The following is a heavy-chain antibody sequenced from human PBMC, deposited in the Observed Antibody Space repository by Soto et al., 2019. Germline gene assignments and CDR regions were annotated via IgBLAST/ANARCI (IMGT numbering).Heavy chain of an antibody. Sequence: PSETLSLTCTVSGGSISSYYWSWIRQPPGKGLEWIGYIYYSGSTNYNPSLKSRVTISVDTSKTQFSLKLSSVTAADTAVYYCARRVLVPAVYDAFDIGGKGTMVTVSS. CDR3: ARRVLVPAVYDAFDI. J-gene: IGHJ3*02. V-gene: IGHV4-59*01. CDR1: GGSISSYY. CDR2: IYYSGST. D-gene: IGHD2-2*01.